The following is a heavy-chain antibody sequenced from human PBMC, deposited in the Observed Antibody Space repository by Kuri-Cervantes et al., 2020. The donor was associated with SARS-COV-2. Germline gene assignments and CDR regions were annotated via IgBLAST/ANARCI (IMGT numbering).Heavy chain of an antibody. D-gene: IGHD3-10*01. J-gene: IGHJ6*03. V-gene: IGHV3-15*01. CDR2: IKSKTDGGTT. Sequence: ETLSLTCAASGFTFSNAWMSWVRQAPGKGLEWVGRIKSKTDGGTTDYAAPVKGRFTISRDDSKNTLYLQMNSLKTEDTAVYYCTTANLLTLYYYYYYMDVWGKGTTVTVSS. CDR1: GFTFSNAW. CDR3: TTANLLTLYYYYYYMDV.